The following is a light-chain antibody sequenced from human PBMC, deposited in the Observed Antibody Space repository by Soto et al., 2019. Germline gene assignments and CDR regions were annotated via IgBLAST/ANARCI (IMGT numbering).Light chain of an antibody. J-gene: IGKJ1*01. CDR2: GAS. V-gene: IGKV3-20*01. CDR1: QSVSSSY. CDR3: QQYGSSPWT. Sequence: EIVLTQSPGTLSLSPGERATLSCRASQSVSSSYLAWYQQKPGQAPRLLIYGASSRATGIPDRFSGSGSGTDFTLTISRLEPEDFAVYYCQQYGSSPWTFCSGINVDIK.